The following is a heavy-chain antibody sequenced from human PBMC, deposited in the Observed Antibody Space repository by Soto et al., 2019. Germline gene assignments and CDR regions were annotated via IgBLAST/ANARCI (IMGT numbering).Heavy chain of an antibody. D-gene: IGHD2-2*02. CDR3: AKAGGPYCSSTSCYKGNWSDP. J-gene: IGHJ5*02. V-gene: IGHV4-30-4*01. Sequence: SETLSLTCTVSGGSISSGDYYWSWIRQPPGKGLEWIGYIYYSGSTYYNPSLKSRVTISVDTSKNQFSLKLSSVTAADTAVYYCAKAGGPYCSSTSCYKGNWSDPWGQGTLVTVSS. CDR2: IYYSGST. CDR1: GGSISSGDYY.